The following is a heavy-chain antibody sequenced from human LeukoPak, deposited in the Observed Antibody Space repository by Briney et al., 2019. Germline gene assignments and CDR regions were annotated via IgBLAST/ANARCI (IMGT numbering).Heavy chain of an antibody. J-gene: IGHJ4*02. CDR1: GGSISSYY. CDR2: IYYSGST. V-gene: IGHV4-59*08. D-gene: IGHD3-10*01. Sequence: SETLSLTCTVSGGSISSYYWSWIRQPPGKGLEWIGYIYYSGSTNYNPSLKSRVTISVDTSKNQFSLELSSVTAADTAVYYCARSSRGYYGSGSYEYWGQGTLVTVSS. CDR3: ARSSRGYYGSGSYEY.